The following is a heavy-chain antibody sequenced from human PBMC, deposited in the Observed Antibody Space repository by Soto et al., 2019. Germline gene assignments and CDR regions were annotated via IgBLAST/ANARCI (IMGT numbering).Heavy chain of an antibody. V-gene: IGHV4-34*01. CDR1: GGSFSDYH. Sequence: QVQLQQWGAGLLKPSETLSLTCAVYGGSFSDYHWSWIRQPPGKGLEWIGEINHSESTKYNPSLKSRVTISKDTSKKQVSLKLTSVTAADTAVYYCARVSVTIFGVVMGHYYYAMDVWGQGTTVTVSS. J-gene: IGHJ6*02. CDR3: ARVSVTIFGVVMGHYYYAMDV. D-gene: IGHD3-3*01. CDR2: INHSEST.